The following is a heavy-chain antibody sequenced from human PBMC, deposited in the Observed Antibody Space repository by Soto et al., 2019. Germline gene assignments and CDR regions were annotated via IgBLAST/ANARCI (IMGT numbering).Heavy chain of an antibody. Sequence: QVQLQESGPGLVKPSETLSLTCTVSGGSIDGYNCAWIRQHPGKSLEWVGYVYYNGGSRYNPSLESRVTLSMDTSKSQFSLQLRSVTAADTAVYYCVRQGIGNLHGLVDVWGRGTTVTVSS. V-gene: IGHV4-59*08. CDR3: VRQGIGNLHGLVDV. CDR2: VYYNGGS. J-gene: IGHJ6*02. CDR1: GGSIDGYN. D-gene: IGHD3-10*01.